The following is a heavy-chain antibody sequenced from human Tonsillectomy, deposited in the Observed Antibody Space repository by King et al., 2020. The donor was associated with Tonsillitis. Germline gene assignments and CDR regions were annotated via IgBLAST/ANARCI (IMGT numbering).Heavy chain of an antibody. CDR2: IGTAGDT. CDR1: GFTFSSYD. CDR3: ARVKGSTTVTGYYGMDV. D-gene: IGHD4-11*01. J-gene: IGHJ6*02. V-gene: IGHV3-13*01. Sequence: VQLVESGGGLVQPGGSLRLSCAASGFTFSSYDMHWVRQATGKGLEWVSAIGTAGDTYYPGSVKGRFTISRENAKNSLYLQMNSLRAGDTAVYYCARVKGSTTVTGYYGMDVWGHGTTVTVSS.